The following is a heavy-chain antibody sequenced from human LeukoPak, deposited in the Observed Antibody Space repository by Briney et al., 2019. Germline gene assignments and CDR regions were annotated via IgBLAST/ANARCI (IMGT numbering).Heavy chain of an antibody. J-gene: IGHJ4*02. CDR2: ISGSGGST. CDR1: GFTLSSSW. CDR3: AEGGGNAYDY. V-gene: IGHV3-23*01. Sequence: PGGSLRLSCAASGFTLSSSWMSWVRQAPGKGLEWVSAISGSGGSTYYADSVKGRFTISRDNSKNTLYLQMNSLRAEDTAVYYCAEGGGNAYDYWGQGTLVTVSS. D-gene: IGHD4-23*01.